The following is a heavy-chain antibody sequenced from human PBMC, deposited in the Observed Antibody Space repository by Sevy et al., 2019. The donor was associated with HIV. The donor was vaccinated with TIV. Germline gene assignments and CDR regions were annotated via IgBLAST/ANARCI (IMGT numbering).Heavy chain of an antibody. CDR3: ARLNGFEPYSYYALDV. D-gene: IGHD5-12*01. CDR2: IYPGDPAP. CDR1: GYSFTHYW. V-gene: IGHV5-51*01. J-gene: IGHJ6*02. Sequence: KRGESLKISCEGSGYSFTHYWIAWVRQIPGKGLEWMGIIYPGDPAPTYSPSFQGRVTISADKSINIAYLQWSRLRASDTAIYYCARLNGFEPYSYYALDVWGQGTTVTVSS.